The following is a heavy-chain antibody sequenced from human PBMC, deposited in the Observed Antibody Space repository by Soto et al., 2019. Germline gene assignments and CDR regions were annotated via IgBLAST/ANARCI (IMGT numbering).Heavy chain of an antibody. J-gene: IGHJ6*03. V-gene: IGHV4-61*08. Sequence: SETLSLTCTVSGGSISSGVYYWSWIRQHPGKGLEWIGYIYYSGSTNYNPSLKSRVTISVDTSKNQFSLKLSSVTAADTAVYYCASSEGYYYYMDVWGKGTTVTVSS. CDR1: GGSISSGVYY. CDR2: IYYSGST. CDR3: ASSEGYYYYMDV. D-gene: IGHD3-10*01.